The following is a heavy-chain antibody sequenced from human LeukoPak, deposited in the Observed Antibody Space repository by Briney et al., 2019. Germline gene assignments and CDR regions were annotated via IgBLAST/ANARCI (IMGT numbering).Heavy chain of an antibody. J-gene: IGHJ6*02. CDR3: ARSTCSGGSCYSHYSMDV. V-gene: IGHV1-2*02. CDR1: GYTFTGYY. D-gene: IGHD2-15*01. CDR2: INPNSGGT. Sequence: ASVKVSCKASGYTFTGYYMHWVRQAPGQGLEWMGWINPNSGGTNYAQKFQGRVTMTRDTSISTAYMELSRLRSDDTAVYYCARSTCSGGSCYSHYSMDVWGQGTTVTVSS.